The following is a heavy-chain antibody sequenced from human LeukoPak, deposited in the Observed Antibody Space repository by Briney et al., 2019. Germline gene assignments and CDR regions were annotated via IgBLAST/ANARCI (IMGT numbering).Heavy chain of an antibody. Sequence: GGSLRLSCTASGFTFCDYAMNWVRQAPGKGLEWVGFIRSKAYGGTTEYAASVRGRFIISRDDSKSIAYLQMNSLKNEDTAVYYCTRVRLPAAMPFDYWGQGTLVTVSS. CDR1: GFTFCDYA. J-gene: IGHJ4*02. D-gene: IGHD2-2*01. V-gene: IGHV3-49*04. CDR3: TRVRLPAAMPFDY. CDR2: IRSKAYGGTT.